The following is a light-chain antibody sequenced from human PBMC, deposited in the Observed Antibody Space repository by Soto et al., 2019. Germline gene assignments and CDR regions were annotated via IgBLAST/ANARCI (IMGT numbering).Light chain of an antibody. Sequence: QSVLTQPPSASGTAGQVVTISCSGGDSNIGSNSVYWYQHLPRMAPKLLIYYNNQRPSWVPDRFSGSRSGTSASLAIVGLRSEDEAVYYCAAWDASLSACVFGNGTKVTVL. CDR1: DSNIGSNS. J-gene: IGLJ1*01. CDR3: AAWDASLSACV. CDR2: YNN. V-gene: IGLV1-47*02.